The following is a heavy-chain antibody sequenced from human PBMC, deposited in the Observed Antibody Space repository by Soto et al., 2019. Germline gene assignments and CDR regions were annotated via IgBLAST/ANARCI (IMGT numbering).Heavy chain of an antibody. CDR2: TYYRSQWYN. Sequence: SQTLSLTCAISGDSVSSNSAAWNWIRQSPSRGLEWLGRTYYRSQWYNDYAVSVESRITINQDPSKNQFSLQLNSVTPEDTAIYYCARGLNYYAWGSPSYDLDVWGQGTTVTVSS. CDR1: GDSVSSNSAA. J-gene: IGHJ6*02. V-gene: IGHV6-1*01. CDR3: ARGLNYYAWGSPSYDLDV. D-gene: IGHD3-10*01.